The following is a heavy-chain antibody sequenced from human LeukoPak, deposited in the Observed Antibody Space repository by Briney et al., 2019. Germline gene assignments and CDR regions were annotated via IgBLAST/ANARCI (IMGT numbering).Heavy chain of an antibody. D-gene: IGHD3-22*01. CDR1: GYTFTGYY. Sequence: ASVKVSCKASGYTFTGYYMHWVRQAPGQGLEWMGWINPNSGGTNYAQKFQGRVTMTRDTSISTAYMELSRLRSDDTAVYYCARSHGYYYDSSGYSDYWGQGTLVTVSS. J-gene: IGHJ4*02. V-gene: IGHV1-2*02. CDR2: INPNSGGT. CDR3: ARSHGYYYDSSGYSDY.